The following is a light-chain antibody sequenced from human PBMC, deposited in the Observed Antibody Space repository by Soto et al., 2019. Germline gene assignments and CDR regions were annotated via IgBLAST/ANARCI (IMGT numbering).Light chain of an antibody. Sequence: SVLTQPASVSGSPGQSITISCTGTRSDVGSYNLVSWYQQHPGKAPKLMIYEGTKRPSGVSDRFSGSRSGNTASLTISRLQAEDEAEYYCSLYTSDSTDVFGTGTKVTVL. CDR3: SLYTSDSTDV. J-gene: IGLJ1*01. V-gene: IGLV2-14*02. CDR2: EGT. CDR1: RSDVGSYNL.